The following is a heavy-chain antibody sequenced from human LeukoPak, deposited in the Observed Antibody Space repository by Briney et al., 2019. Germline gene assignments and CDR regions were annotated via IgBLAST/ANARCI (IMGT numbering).Heavy chain of an antibody. Sequence: GGSLRLSCAVSGFSFSDYYMSWIRQAPGKGLEWVSYISSSNSYTNYADSVKGRFTISRDNAKNSLYLQMNSLRAEDTAVYYCARDGKAAAVDAFDIWGQGTMVTVSS. CDR2: ISSSNSYT. CDR1: GFSFSDYY. CDR3: ARDGKAAAVDAFDI. D-gene: IGHD6-13*01. V-gene: IGHV3-11*06. J-gene: IGHJ3*02.